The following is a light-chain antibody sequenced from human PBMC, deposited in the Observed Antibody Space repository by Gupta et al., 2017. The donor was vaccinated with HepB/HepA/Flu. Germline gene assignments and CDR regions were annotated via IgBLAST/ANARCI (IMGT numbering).Light chain of an antibody. CDR1: QPISSY. J-gene: IGKJ5*01. Sequence: IPIPPSPSSLSASVGDRVTITCLARQPISSYLHWYQQKPGKAPKLLIYGALSLQSGVPSRFSGSGSGTDFTLTISSLKPEDFATYYCQHDDNSPAFGRGTQLE. CDR3: QHDDNSPA. V-gene: IGKV1-39*01. CDR2: GAL.